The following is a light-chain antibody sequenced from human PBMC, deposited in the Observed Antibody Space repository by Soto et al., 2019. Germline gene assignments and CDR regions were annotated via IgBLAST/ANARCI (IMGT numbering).Light chain of an antibody. CDR3: QQYGSSLFT. J-gene: IGKJ3*01. V-gene: IGKV3-20*01. Sequence: EIVLTQSPGTLSLSPGERATLSCRASQSVTSNFLAWYQQTPGQAPRLLIYGASSRATGIPDRFSGSGSGTDFTLTISRLEPEDFAVYYCQQYGSSLFTFGPGTKVDVK. CDR2: GAS. CDR1: QSVTSNF.